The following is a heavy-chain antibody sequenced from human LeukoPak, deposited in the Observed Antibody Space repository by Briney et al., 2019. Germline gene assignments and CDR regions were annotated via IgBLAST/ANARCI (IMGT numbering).Heavy chain of an antibody. J-gene: IGHJ4*02. V-gene: IGHV3-53*01. CDR3: ARDQATSGGGLDS. CDR1: GFTVSGTH. CDR2: TYTGGTT. D-gene: IGHD3-16*01. Sequence: GGSLRLSCAASGFTVSGTHMSWVRQAPGKGLEWVSATYTGGTTYYSDSVEGRFTISRDKSKNTLYPQMDSLRVEDTAVYYCARDQATSGGGLDSWGQGTLVTVSS.